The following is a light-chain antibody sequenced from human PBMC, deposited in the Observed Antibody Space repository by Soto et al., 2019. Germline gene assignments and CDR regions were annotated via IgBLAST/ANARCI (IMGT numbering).Light chain of an antibody. V-gene: IGLV2-14*01. Sequence: QSALTQPASVSGSPGRSITSSCTGTSSDVGGYNYVSWYQQHPGKAPKLMIYDVSNRPSGVSNRFSGSKSGNTASLTISGLQAEDEADYYCSSYTSSSTVVFGGGTKLTVL. J-gene: IGLJ2*01. CDR2: DVS. CDR1: SSDVGGYNY. CDR3: SSYTSSSTVV.